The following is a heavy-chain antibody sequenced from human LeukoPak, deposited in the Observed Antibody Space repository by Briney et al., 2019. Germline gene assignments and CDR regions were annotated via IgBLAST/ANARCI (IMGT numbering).Heavy chain of an antibody. CDR2: ISGSGGST. CDR3: AKARSGSYPFDY. CDR1: GFSFSTSA. V-gene: IGHV3-23*01. Sequence: GGSLRLSCAASGFSFSTSAMSWVRQAPGKGLEWVSAISGSGGSTYYADSVKGRFTISRDNSKNTLYLQMNSLRAEDTAVYYCAKARSGSYPFDYWGQGTLVTVSS. J-gene: IGHJ4*02. D-gene: IGHD1-26*01.